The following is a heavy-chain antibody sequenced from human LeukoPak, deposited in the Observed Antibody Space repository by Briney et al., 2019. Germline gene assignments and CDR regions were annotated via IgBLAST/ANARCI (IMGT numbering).Heavy chain of an antibody. CDR3: AKALTYYDSSGYYLYFDY. D-gene: IGHD3-22*01. J-gene: IGHJ4*02. CDR1: GFTFSSYA. V-gene: IGHV3-23*01. Sequence: GGSLRLSCAASGFTFSSYAMSWVRQAPGKGLEWVSAISGGGGSTYYADSVKGRFTISRDNSKNTLYLQMNSLRAEDTAVYYCAKALTYYDSSGYYLYFDYWGQGTLVTVSS. CDR2: ISGGGGST.